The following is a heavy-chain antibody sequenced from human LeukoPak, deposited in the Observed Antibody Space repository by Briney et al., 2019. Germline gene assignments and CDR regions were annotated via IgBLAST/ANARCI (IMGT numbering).Heavy chain of an antibody. V-gene: IGHV3-23*01. CDR3: TKGVSGNDYNDAFDI. D-gene: IGHD5-12*01. CDR1: GFTFSSYS. J-gene: IGHJ3*02. Sequence: GGSLRLSCAAYGFTFSSYSMSWVRQAPGKGLEWVGAISGSGGSTYYADSVKGRYTTSKDNSKNTLYLQINSLRAEDTAIYYCTKGVSGNDYNDAFDIWGQGTMVTVSS. CDR2: ISGSGGST.